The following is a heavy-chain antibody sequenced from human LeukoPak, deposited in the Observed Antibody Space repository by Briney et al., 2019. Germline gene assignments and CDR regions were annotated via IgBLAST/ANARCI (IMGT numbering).Heavy chain of an antibody. CDR3: ASFGRVAGLDY. J-gene: IGHJ4*02. CDR2: IYYSGST. CDR1: GGSISSGSYY. D-gene: IGHD6-19*01. Sequence: SETLSLTCTVSGGSISSGSYYWSWIRQPPGKGLEWIGYIYYSGSTNYNPSLKSRVTISVDTSKNQFSLKLSSVTAADTAVYYCASFGRVAGLDYWGQGTLVTVSS. V-gene: IGHV4-61*01.